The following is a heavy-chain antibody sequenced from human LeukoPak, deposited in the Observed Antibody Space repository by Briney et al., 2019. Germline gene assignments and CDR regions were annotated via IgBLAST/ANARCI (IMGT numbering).Heavy chain of an antibody. CDR2: INPNSGGT. Sequence: VASVKVSCKASGYTFTGYYMHWVRQAPGQGLEWMGWINPNSGGTNYAQKFQGRVTMTRDTSISTAYMELSRLRSDDTAVYYCARGNYYDSNTYYRAFVIWGQGTMVTVSS. CDR3: ARGNYYDSNTYYRAFVI. J-gene: IGHJ3*02. V-gene: IGHV1-2*02. D-gene: IGHD3-22*01. CDR1: GYTFTGYY.